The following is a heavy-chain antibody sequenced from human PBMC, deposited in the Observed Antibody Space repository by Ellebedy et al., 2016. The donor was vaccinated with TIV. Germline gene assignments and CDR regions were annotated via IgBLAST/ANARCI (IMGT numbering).Heavy chain of an antibody. D-gene: IGHD1-26*01. J-gene: IGHJ4*02. CDR2: VHKAGSGA. CDR3: VRDSERYSFDY. Sequence: GESLKISCAASGFTLSSYWMHWVRQAPGKGLVWVSRVHKAGSGANYADSVKGRFTISRDNARNALYLQMDSLRAEDTAVYYCVRDSERYSFDYWGLGTLVTVSS. V-gene: IGHV3-74*01. CDR1: GFTLSSYW.